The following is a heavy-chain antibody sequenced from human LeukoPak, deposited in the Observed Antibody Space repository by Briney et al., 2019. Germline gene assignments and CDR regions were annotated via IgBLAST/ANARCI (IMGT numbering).Heavy chain of an antibody. V-gene: IGHV4-4*02. Sequence: SETLSLTCAVSGGSISSNNWWSWVRQPPGKGLEWIGAIYHSGSTNYNPSLKSRVTISVDKSKNQFSLKLSSVTAADTAVYYCTTDRREYYDYVWGSYRPPSGAFDIWGQGTMVTVSS. D-gene: IGHD3-16*02. J-gene: IGHJ3*02. CDR1: GGSISSNNW. CDR3: TTDRREYYDYVWGSYRPPSGAFDI. CDR2: IYHSGST.